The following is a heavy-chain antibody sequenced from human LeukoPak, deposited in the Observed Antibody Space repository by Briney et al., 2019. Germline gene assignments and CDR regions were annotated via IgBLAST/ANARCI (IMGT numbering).Heavy chain of an antibody. V-gene: IGHV1-46*01. D-gene: IGHD3-10*01. CDR1: GYTFSTYS. Sequence: GASVKVSCKASGYTFSTYSVHWVRPAPGQGLEWMGLINPRGGDTNYAQKFQGRVTMTRDTSTSTVYMELSSLRSEDTAVYYCARVRSGDYFGSGSYFGYWGQGTLVTVSS. J-gene: IGHJ4*02. CDR3: ARVRSGDYFGSGSYFGY. CDR2: INPRGGDT.